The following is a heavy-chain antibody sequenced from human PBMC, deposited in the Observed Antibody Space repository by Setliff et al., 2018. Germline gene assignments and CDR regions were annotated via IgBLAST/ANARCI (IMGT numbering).Heavy chain of an antibody. J-gene: IGHJ3*01. D-gene: IGHD1-26*01. CDR3: AREVGTSTSSDAFDV. V-gene: IGHV4-30-4*08. Sequence: SETLSLTCTVSGDSISSGDYFWSWIRQPPGKGLEWIAYIYHSGSAYYNPSLKSRVTMSVDTSKDQFSLHLASVTAADTAVYYCAREVGTSTSSDAFDVWGQGMMVTVSS. CDR2: IYHSGSA. CDR1: GDSISSGDYF.